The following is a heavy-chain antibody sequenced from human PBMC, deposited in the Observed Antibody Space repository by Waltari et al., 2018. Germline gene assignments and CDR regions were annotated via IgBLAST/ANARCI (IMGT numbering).Heavy chain of an antibody. J-gene: IGHJ4*02. D-gene: IGHD6-13*01. Sequence: QVQLVESGGGVVQPGRYLRLSCAASGFTFSSYGMHWVRQAPGKGLEWVAVISYDGSNKYYADSVKGRFTISRDNSKNTLYLQMNSLRAEDTAVYYCAKDDGESAAGFDYWGQGTLVTVSS. V-gene: IGHV3-30*18. CDR1: GFTFSSYG. CDR2: ISYDGSNK. CDR3: AKDDGESAAGFDY.